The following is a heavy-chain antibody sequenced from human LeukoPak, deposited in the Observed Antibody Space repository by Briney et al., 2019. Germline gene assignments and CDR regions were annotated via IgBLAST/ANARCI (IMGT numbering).Heavy chain of an antibody. CDR1: GFTFSSYG. Sequence: GWSLRLSCAASGFTFSSYGMHWVREAPGKGLEWVAFIRYDGSNKYYADSVKGRFTISRDNSKNTLYLQMNSLRAEDTAVYYCAKTAATETTPNYFDYWGQGTLVTVCS. V-gene: IGHV3-30*02. J-gene: IGHJ4*02. CDR2: IRYDGSNK. CDR3: AKTAATETTPNYFDY. D-gene: IGHD4-17*01.